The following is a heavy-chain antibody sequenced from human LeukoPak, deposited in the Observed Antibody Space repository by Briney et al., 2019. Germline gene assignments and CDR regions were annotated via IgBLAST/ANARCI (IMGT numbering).Heavy chain of an antibody. V-gene: IGHV4-59*01. CDR1: GGSISSYY. D-gene: IGHD1-1*01. CDR3: ARCGIADYYYYYMDV. J-gene: IGHJ6*03. CDR2: IYYSGST. Sequence: SETLSLTCTVSGGSISSYYWSWIRQPPGKGLEWIGYIYYSGSTNYNPSLKGRVTISVDTSKNQFSLKLSSVTAADTAVYYCARCGIADYYYYYMDVWGKGTTVTVSS.